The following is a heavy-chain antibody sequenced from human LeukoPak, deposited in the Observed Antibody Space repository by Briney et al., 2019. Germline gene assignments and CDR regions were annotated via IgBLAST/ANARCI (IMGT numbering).Heavy chain of an antibody. J-gene: IGHJ4*02. Sequence: GGSLRLSCAASGFTFSTYAMSWVRQAPGKGLEWVSVISGSGGSTYYADSVEGRFIISRDNSKNTLYLQMNSLRVEDTAAYYCAKRGYDTSGYYGYFDYWGQGTLVTVSS. V-gene: IGHV3-23*01. CDR1: GFTFSTYA. CDR2: ISGSGGST. CDR3: AKRGYDTSGYYGYFDY. D-gene: IGHD3-22*01.